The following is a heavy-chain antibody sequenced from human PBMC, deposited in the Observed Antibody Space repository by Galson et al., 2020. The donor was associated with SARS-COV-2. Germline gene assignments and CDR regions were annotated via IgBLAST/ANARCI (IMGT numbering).Heavy chain of an antibody. CDR3: ARVLGITIFGVVIANWFDP. J-gene: IGHJ5*02. D-gene: IGHD3-3*01. Sequence: SETLSLTCAVYGGSFSGYYWSWIRQPPGKGLEWIGEINHSGSTNYNPSLKSRVTISVDTSKNQFSLKLSSVTAADTAVYYCARVLGITIFGVVIANWFDPWGQGTLVTVSS. CDR2: INHSGST. CDR1: GGSFSGYY. V-gene: IGHV4-34*01.